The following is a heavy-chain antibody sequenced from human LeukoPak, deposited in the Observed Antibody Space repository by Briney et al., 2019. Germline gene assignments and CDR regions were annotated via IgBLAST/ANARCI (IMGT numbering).Heavy chain of an antibody. J-gene: IGHJ2*01. CDR3: AKGRTVEASYWYFDL. V-gene: IGHV3-23*01. D-gene: IGHD4-23*01. Sequence: GGSLRLSCTASGVTLSSYAMSWARQAPGKGLEWVSGISSSGSGGNTYYADSVKGRFTISRDSSKNTLFLHMNTLRAEDTAIYYCAKGRTVEASYWYFDLWGRGTLVTVSS. CDR2: ISSSGSGGNT. CDR1: GVTLSSYA.